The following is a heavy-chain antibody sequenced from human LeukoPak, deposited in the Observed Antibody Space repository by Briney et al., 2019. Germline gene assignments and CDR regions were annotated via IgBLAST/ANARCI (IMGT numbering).Heavy chain of an antibody. CDR2: IYNSGRT. D-gene: IGHD5/OR15-5a*01. CDR1: GYSISTGYN. V-gene: IGHV4-38-2*02. J-gene: IGHJ6*04. Sequence: SESLSLTCAASGYSISTGYNWCCSRQPPGKVLWGVGTIYNSGRTYYIPSLKSRATISVDTSKNQFSLKLTSVTAADTAVYCCARDLVVSVPGYYSHGMDVGGKGTTVSVSS. CDR3: ARDLVVSVPGYYSHGMDV.